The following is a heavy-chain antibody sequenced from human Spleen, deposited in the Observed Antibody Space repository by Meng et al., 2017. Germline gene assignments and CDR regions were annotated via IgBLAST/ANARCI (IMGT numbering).Heavy chain of an antibody. V-gene: IGHV1-69*06. J-gene: IGHJ4*02. CDR2: NISIFGTA. CDR3: ARDRWGVNGY. CDR1: GGSFSSYA. D-gene: IGHD2-8*01. Sequence: QGQLVESGPEVKKPGGSVSVTCKASGGSFSSYAISRWVRAPGRGREGRGGNISIFGTANYAQTFQGRVTITADKSTSTAYMELSSVRSEDTAVYYCARDRWGVNGYWGQGTLVTVSS.